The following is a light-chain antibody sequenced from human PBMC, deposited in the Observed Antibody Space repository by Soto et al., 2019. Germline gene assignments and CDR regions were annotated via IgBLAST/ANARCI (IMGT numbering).Light chain of an antibody. CDR2: DAS. CDR3: QQYDDFPRT. J-gene: IGKJ3*01. CDR1: HDISNY. Sequence: DIQMTQSPSSLSASVGDRVTITCQASHDISNYLNWYHQKPGKAPKLLIYDASNLETGVPSRFSGSGSGTDFTFTISSLQPEDVATYYCQQYDDFPRTFGPGTKVDIK. V-gene: IGKV1-33*01.